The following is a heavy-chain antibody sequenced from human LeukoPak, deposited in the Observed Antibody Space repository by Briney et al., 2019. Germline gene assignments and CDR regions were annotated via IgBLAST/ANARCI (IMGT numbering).Heavy chain of an antibody. CDR3: ARQSLGSPGAFDI. J-gene: IGHJ3*02. CDR2: ISSSGTTI. CDR1: GFIFSDYY. Sequence: PGGSLRLSCAASGFIFSDYYMSWIRQAPGKGLEWVSYISSSGTTIYYADSVKGRFTISRDNAKNSLYLQMNSLRAEDTAVYYCARQSLGSPGAFDIWGQATMVSVSS. V-gene: IGHV3-11*01. D-gene: IGHD2-15*01.